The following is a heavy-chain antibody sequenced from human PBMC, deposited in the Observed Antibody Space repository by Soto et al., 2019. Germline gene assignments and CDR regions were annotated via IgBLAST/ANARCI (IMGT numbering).Heavy chain of an antibody. CDR1: GGSISSGCYY. V-gene: IGHV4-31*03. CDR3: ARVEYSGYAFDY. J-gene: IGHJ4*02. D-gene: IGHD5-12*01. CDR2: IYYSGST. Sequence: PSETMSLTCTVSGGSISSGCYYWSWIRQHPGKGLEWIGYIYYSGSTYYNPSLKSRVTISVDTSKNQFSLKLSSVTAADTAVYYCARVEYSGYAFDYWGQGTLVTVSS.